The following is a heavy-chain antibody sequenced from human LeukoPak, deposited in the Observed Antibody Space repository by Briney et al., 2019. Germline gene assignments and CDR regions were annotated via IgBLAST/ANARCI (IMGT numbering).Heavy chain of an antibody. CDR2: INSNGSST. V-gene: IGHV3-74*01. D-gene: IGHD1-26*01. J-gene: IGHJ4*02. CDR1: GFTFSNYW. Sequence: GGSLRLSCAASGFTFSNYWMHWVRQAPGKGLVWVSRINSNGSSTTYADSVKGRFTIPRDNAETTLSLQVNSLRAEDTAVYYCVRGYSGSYRADYWGQGTLVTVSS. CDR3: VRGYSGSYRADY.